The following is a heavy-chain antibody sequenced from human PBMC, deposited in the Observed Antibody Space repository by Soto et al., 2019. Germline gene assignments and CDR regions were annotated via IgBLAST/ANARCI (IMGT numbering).Heavy chain of an antibody. D-gene: IGHD2-8*01. J-gene: IGHJ4*02. CDR1: GYSFTSYW. Sequence: GESLKISCKGSGYSFTSYWIGWVRQMPGKGLEWMGIIYPGDSDTRYSPSFQGQVTISADKSISTAYLQMDALRVEDTAVYYCAVRRLKGVYDSWGLGTLVTVSS. V-gene: IGHV5-51*01. CDR3: AVRRLKGVYDS. CDR2: IYPGDSDT.